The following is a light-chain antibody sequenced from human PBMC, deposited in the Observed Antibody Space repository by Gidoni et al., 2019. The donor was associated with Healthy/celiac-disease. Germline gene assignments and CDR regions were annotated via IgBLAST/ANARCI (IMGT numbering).Light chain of an antibody. V-gene: IGKV2-28*01. CDR1: QSLLHSNGYNY. J-gene: IGKJ3*01. Sequence: IGMTQYPLSLPVNPGEPASISCRSSQSLLHSNGYNYLDWYPQKQGQSPQLLIYLGSNRASGVPDRFSGSGSGTYFTLIISRVEAEYVGFYYCMQALQTPGFGPGTKVDIK. CDR2: LGS. CDR3: MQALQTPG.